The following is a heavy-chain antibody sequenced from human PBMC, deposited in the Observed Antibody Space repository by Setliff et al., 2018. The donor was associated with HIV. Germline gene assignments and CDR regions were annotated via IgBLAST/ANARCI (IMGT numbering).Heavy chain of an antibody. CDR2: ISYDGSFK. Sequence: PGGSLRLSCAASGFTFSSYAMHWVRQAPGKGLEWVAVISYDGSFKYYADSVKGRFTISRDNSKNTLYLQMNSLRAEDTAVYYCAREGGLRNNYGRLDYWGQGTLVTVSS. CDR3: AREGGLRNNYGRLDY. D-gene: IGHD3-16*01. V-gene: IGHV3-30*04. CDR1: GFTFSSYA. J-gene: IGHJ4*02.